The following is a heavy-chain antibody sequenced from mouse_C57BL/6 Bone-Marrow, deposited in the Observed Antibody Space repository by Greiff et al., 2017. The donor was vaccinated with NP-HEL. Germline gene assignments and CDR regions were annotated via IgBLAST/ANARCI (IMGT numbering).Heavy chain of an antibody. V-gene: IGHV2-2*01. CDR3: VTTVRAWFAY. D-gene: IGHD1-1*01. CDR1: GFSLTSYG. CDR2: IWSGGST. J-gene: IGHJ3*01. Sequence: VKLMESGPGLVQPSQSLSITCTVSGFSLTSYGVHWVRQSPGKGLEWLGVIWSGGSTDYNAAFISRLSISKDNSKSQVFFKMNSLQADDTAIYYCVTTVRAWFAYWGQGTLVTVSA.